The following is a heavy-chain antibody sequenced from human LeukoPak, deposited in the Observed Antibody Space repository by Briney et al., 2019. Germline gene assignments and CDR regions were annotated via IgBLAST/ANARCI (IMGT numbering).Heavy chain of an antibody. CDR1: RFIFSSRW. D-gene: IGHD3-9*01. J-gene: IGHJ4*02. CDR3: LDARDLG. Sequence: PGGSLRLSCEASRFIFSSRWMNWLRQARGGGLEWVGNVNQDGREKYYVDTARGRLTISRDNTKNSMYLQMNSLRAEDTAVYFCLDARDLGWGQGTLVTVSS. V-gene: IGHV3-7*01. CDR2: VNQDGREK.